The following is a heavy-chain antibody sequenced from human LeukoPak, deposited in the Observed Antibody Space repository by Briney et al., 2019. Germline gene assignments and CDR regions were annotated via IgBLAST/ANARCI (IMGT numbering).Heavy chain of an antibody. CDR2: INHSGTT. Sequence: SETLSLTCAVYGGSFSDYYWSWIRQPPGKGLAWIGEINHSGTTNYSPSLKSRVSISVDTSKNQFSLKLNSVTAADAAMYYCASHYSSGSYRYTGSFDSWGQGMLVNVSS. CDR3: ASHYSSGSYRYTGSFDS. CDR1: GGSFSDYY. J-gene: IGHJ4*02. V-gene: IGHV4-34*01. D-gene: IGHD3-16*02.